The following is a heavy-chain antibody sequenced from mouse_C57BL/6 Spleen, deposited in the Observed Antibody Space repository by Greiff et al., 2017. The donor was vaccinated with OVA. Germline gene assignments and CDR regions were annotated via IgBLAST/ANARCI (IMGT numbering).Heavy chain of an antibody. J-gene: IGHJ2*01. CDR2: IYPGDGDT. Sequence: VKLQESGPELVKPGASVKISCKASGYAFSSSWMNWVKQRPGKGLEWIGRIYPGDGDTNYNGKFKGKATLTADKSSSTAYMQLSSLTSEDSAVYFCARSRELGRRGNYFDYWGQGTTLTVSS. V-gene: IGHV1-82*01. CDR3: ARSRELGRRGNYFDY. D-gene: IGHD4-1*01. CDR1: GYAFSSSW.